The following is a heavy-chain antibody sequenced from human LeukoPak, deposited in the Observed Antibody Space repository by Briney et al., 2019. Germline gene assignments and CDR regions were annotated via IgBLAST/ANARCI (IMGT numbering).Heavy chain of an antibody. D-gene: IGHD2-2*01. CDR2: IIPIFGTA. Sequence: SVKVSCKASGGTFSSYAISWVRQAPGQGLEWMGRIIPIFGTANYAQKFQGRVTITADESTSTAYMELSSLRSEDTAVYYCARDRPQGDVVVPAANWGQGTLVTVSS. V-gene: IGHV1-69*15. CDR1: GGTFSSYA. J-gene: IGHJ4*02. CDR3: ARDRPQGDVVVPAAN.